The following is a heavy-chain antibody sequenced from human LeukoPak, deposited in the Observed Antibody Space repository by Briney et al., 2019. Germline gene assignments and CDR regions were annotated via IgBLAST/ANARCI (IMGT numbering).Heavy chain of an antibody. CDR1: GGSISSYY. CDR3: ARGYYYFDY. V-gene: IGHV4-59*01. J-gene: IGHJ4*02. CDR2: IYYSGST. D-gene: IGHD3-10*01. Sequence: PSETLSLTCTVSGGSISSYYWSWIRQPPGKGLEWIGYIYYSGSTNYNPSLKSRVIISVDTSKNQFSLKLSSLTAADTAVYYCARGYYYFDYWGQGTLVTVSS.